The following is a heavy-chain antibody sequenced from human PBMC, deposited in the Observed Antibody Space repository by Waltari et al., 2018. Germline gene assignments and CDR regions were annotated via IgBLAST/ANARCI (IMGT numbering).Heavy chain of an antibody. CDR1: GASVNSDNW. D-gene: IGHD3-16*01. CDR3: ARHTAVPYTRGFDY. J-gene: IGHJ4*02. V-gene: IGHV4-4*02. Sequence: QVQLQESGPGLVKPSETLSLTCAVSGASVNSDNWWSWVRQSPGAGLEWIGEISRAGRTNYDPSLQRRVTISIATSRNHLSLKVTAVTAADTAFYYCARHTAVPYTRGFDYWGQGLLVIVSS. CDR2: ISRAGRT.